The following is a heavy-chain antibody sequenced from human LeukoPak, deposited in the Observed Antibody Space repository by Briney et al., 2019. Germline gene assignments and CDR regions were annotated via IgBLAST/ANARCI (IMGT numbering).Heavy chain of an antibody. J-gene: IGHJ4*02. CDR1: GITFSASG. CDR2: IWSDGSNQ. CDR3: ARDKGTRALDY. D-gene: IGHD1-1*01. V-gene: IGHV3-33*01. Sequence: GGSLRLSCAASGITFSASGMHWVRQAPGKGLEWAAMIWSDGSNQYYADSVKGRFTTSRDNSKNTVYLQMDSLRAEDTAIYFCARDKGTRALDYWGQGVLVTVSS.